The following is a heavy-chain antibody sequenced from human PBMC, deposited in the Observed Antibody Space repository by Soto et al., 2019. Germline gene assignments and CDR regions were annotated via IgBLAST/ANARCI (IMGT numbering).Heavy chain of an antibody. Sequence: QVQLVQSGAEVKKPGASVKVSCKASGYTFTNSGFSWVRQAPGQGLEWVGWIRLNNGDTHYAQKLQGRVTMTTDTSTSTAFRELRTLRSDDTAVYCCARYLGYIEFDLHYWGQGTLVTGSS. CDR3: ARYLGYIEFDLHY. CDR2: IRLNNGDT. J-gene: IGHJ4*01. CDR1: GYTFTNSG. V-gene: IGHV1-18*01. D-gene: IGHD5-12*01.